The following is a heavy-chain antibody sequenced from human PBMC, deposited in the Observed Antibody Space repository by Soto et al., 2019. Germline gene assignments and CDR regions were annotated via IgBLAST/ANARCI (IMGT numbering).Heavy chain of an antibody. CDR3: ASALYCSGGSCSFDP. CDR1: GGSVSSGNYY. CDR2: IYYTGST. D-gene: IGHD2-15*01. Sequence: SETLSLTCTVSGGSVSSGNYYWSWIRQPPGKGLEWIGFIYYTGSTRYNPSLKSRVTISMDTSKNQFSLKLTSVTAADTAVYYCASALYCSGGSCSFDPWGQGTLVTVSS. V-gene: IGHV4-61*01. J-gene: IGHJ5*02.